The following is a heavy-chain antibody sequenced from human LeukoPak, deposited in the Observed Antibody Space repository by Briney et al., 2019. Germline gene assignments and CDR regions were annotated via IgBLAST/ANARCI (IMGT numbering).Heavy chain of an antibody. CDR1: GFTFSSYG. V-gene: IGHV3-30*18. CDR2: ISYDGSNK. Sequence: GGSLRLSCAASGFTFSSYGMHWVRQAPGKGLEWVAVISYDGSNKYYADSVKGRFTISRDNSKNTLYLQMNSLRAEDTAVYYCAKSRLSLDAFDIWGQGTMVTVSS. J-gene: IGHJ3*02. CDR3: AKSRLSLDAFDI. D-gene: IGHD3-16*01.